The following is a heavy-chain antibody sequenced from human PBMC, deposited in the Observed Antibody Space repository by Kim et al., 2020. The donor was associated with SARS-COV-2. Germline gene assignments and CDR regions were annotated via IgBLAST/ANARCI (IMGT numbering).Heavy chain of an antibody. Sequence: GGSLRLSCAASGFTFSSYSMNWVRQAPGKGLEWVSSISSSSSYIYYADSVKGRFTISRDNAKNSLYLQMNSLRAEDTAVYYCARGSVAYCGGDCWGYWGQGTLVTVSS. CDR3: ARGSVAYCGGDCWGY. CDR2: ISSSSSYI. CDR1: GFTFSSYS. V-gene: IGHV3-21*01. D-gene: IGHD2-21*01. J-gene: IGHJ4*02.